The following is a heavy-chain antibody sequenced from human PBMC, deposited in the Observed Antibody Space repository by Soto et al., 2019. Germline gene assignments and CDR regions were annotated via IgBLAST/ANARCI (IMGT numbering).Heavy chain of an antibody. Sequence: QLQLQESGPGLVKPSETLSLTCTVSGGSISSSSYYWGWIRQPPGKGLEWIGSIYYSGSTYYNPSLKSRVTISVDTSKNQFSLKLSSVTAADTAVYYCASLHYDSSGYLDYWGQGTLVTVSS. CDR1: GGSISSSSYY. CDR2: IYYSGST. D-gene: IGHD3-22*01. J-gene: IGHJ4*02. CDR3: ASLHYDSSGYLDY. V-gene: IGHV4-39*01.